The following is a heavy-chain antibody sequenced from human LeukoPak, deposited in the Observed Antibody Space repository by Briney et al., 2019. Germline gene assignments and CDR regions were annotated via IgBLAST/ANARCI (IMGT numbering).Heavy chain of an antibody. Sequence: NPSETLSLTCTVSGGSISSYYWSWIRQPAGKGLEWIGRIYTSGSTNYNPSLKSRVTISVDTSKNQFSLKLSSVTAADTAVYYCARGTLRAARAWFNYWGQGTLVTVSS. CDR1: GGSISSYY. CDR2: IYTSGST. V-gene: IGHV4-4*07. CDR3: ARGTLRAARAWFNY. J-gene: IGHJ4*02. D-gene: IGHD6-6*01.